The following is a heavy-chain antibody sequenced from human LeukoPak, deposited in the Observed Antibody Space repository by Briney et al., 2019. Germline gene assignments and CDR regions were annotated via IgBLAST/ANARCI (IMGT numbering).Heavy chain of an antibody. CDR3: ARDSTSITVYNWFDP. V-gene: IGHV4-4*07. CDR1: GGSISSYY. CDR2: IYTSGST. D-gene: IGHD5-12*01. J-gene: IGHJ5*02. Sequence: PSETLSLTCTVSGGSISSYYWSWIRQPVGKGLEWIGRIYTSGSTNYNPSLKSRVTMSVDTSKNQFSLKLSSVTAADTAVYYCARDSTSITVYNWFDPWGQGTLVTVSS.